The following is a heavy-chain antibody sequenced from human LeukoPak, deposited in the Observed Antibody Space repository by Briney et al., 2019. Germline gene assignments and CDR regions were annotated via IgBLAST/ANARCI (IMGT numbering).Heavy chain of an antibody. V-gene: IGHV3-64*02. CDR1: GFTFSNSA. J-gene: IGHJ4*02. Sequence: GGSLRLSCAASGFTFSNSAMYWVRQAPGKGLEFVSVISTNGDRTYYADSVKGGFTISRDNSKNTLYLQMSSLRADDMAVYYCARGVAISSSGWYDTFDYWGQGALVTVSS. D-gene: IGHD6-19*01. CDR2: ISTNGDRT. CDR3: ARGVAISSSGWYDTFDY.